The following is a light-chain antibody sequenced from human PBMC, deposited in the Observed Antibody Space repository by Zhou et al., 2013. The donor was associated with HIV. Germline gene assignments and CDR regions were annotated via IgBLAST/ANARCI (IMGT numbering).Light chain of an antibody. CDR1: QDITNY. CDR3: QQYNTYSLS. CDR2: DVS. V-gene: IGKV1-33*01. Sequence: DIQMTQSPSSLSASVGDRVTITCQASQDITNYLNWYQQKAGKAPKLLIYDVSNLETGVPSRFSGSGSGTEFSLTISSLQPDDFATYYCQQYNTYSLSFGGGTKVEIK. J-gene: IGKJ4*01.